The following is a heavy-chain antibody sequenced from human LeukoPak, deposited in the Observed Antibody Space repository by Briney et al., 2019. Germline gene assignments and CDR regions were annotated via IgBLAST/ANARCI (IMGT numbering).Heavy chain of an antibody. CDR3: ARGRYSSSSGDY. Sequence: GGSLRLSCAASGFTVSSNYMSWVRQAPGKGLEWVSVIYSGGSTYYADSVKGRFTISRDNSKNTLYLQMNSLRAEDTAVYYCARGRYSSSSGDYWGQGTLVTVSS. CDR2: IYSGGST. V-gene: IGHV3-53*01. J-gene: IGHJ4*02. D-gene: IGHD6-6*01. CDR1: GFTVSSNY.